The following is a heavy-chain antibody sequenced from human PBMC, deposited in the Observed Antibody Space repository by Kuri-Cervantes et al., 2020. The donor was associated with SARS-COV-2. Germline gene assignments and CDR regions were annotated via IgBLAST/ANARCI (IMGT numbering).Heavy chain of an antibody. D-gene: IGHD3-3*01. Sequence: SEKVSCKASGGTFSRYAISWVRQAPGQGLEWMGGIIHIFGTANYAQKFQGRVTITADKSTSTAYTELSSLRSEDTAVYYCAGRVRGEWLSQYYFDYWGQGTLVTVSS. J-gene: IGHJ4*02. CDR2: IIHIFGTA. CDR3: AGRVRGEWLSQYYFDY. CDR1: GGTFSRYA. V-gene: IGHV1-69*06.